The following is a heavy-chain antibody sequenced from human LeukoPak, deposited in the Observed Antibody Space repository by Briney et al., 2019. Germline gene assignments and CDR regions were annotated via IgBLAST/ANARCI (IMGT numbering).Heavy chain of an antibody. D-gene: IGHD3-10*01. Sequence: GESLKISCKGSGYSFTSYWIGWVRQMPGKGLEWMGIIYPGDSDTRYSPSFQGQVTISADKSISTAYLQRSSLKASDTAMYYCASSLLWFGESRYYYYGMDVWGQGTTVTVSS. V-gene: IGHV5-51*01. CDR2: IYPGDSDT. J-gene: IGHJ6*02. CDR3: ASSLLWFGESRYYYYGMDV. CDR1: GYSFTSYW.